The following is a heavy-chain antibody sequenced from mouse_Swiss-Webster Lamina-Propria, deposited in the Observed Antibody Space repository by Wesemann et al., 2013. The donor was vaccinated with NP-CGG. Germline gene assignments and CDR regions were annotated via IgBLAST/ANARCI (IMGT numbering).Heavy chain of an antibody. CDR1: GFNIKDYY. J-gene: IGHJ3*01. Sequence: EVQLQQSGAELVKPGASVKLSCTASGFNIKDYYMHWVKQRPEQGLEWIGWIDPENGNTIYDPKFQGKASITADTSSNTAYLQLSSLTSEDTAVYYCARWGPYGNYGAYWGQGTLVTVSA. V-gene: IGHV14-1*02. CDR2: IDPENGNT. D-gene: IGHD2-1*01. CDR3: ARWGPYGNYGAY.